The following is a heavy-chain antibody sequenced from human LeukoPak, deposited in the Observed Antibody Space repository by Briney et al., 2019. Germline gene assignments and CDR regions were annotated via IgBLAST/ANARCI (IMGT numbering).Heavy chain of an antibody. CDR1: GFTFSSYA. CDR3: ARQATVVTSHAFDI. CDR2: ISGSDGST. V-gene: IGHV3-23*01. Sequence: GGSLRLSCAASGFTFSSYAMSWVRQAPGKGLEWVSGISGSDGSTYYADSVKGRFTISRGNSKNTLYLQMNSLRAEDTAVYYCARQATVVTSHAFDIWGQGTMVTVSS. J-gene: IGHJ3*02. D-gene: IGHD2-21*02.